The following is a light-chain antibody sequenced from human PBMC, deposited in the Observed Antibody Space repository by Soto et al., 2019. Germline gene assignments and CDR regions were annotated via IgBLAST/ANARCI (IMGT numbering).Light chain of an antibody. Sequence: EIVMTQSPATLSVSPGESATLSCRASQSISSELAWYQQKPGQPPRPLIYGASTRATGVPARFTGSGSGSDFTLTISGLQSEDFAVYYCQQGHNWPLTFGQGTSLEI. CDR2: GAS. CDR3: QQGHNWPLT. J-gene: IGKJ2*01. CDR1: QSISSE. V-gene: IGKV3-15*01.